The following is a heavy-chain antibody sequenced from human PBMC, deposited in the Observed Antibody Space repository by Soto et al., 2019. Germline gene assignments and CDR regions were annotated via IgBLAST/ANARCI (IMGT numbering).Heavy chain of an antibody. CDR2: IYYSGST. CDR3: ARGAEYYDSSGYYYYFDY. V-gene: IGHV4-59*01. CDR1: GGSISSYY. J-gene: IGHJ4*02. D-gene: IGHD3-22*01. Sequence: QVQLQESGPGLVKPSETLSLTCTVSGGSISSYYWSWIRQPPGKGLEWIGYIYYSGSTNYNPSLKSRVTISVDTSKNQFSLKLSSVTAADTAVYYCARGAEYYDSSGYYYYFDYWGQGTLVTVSS.